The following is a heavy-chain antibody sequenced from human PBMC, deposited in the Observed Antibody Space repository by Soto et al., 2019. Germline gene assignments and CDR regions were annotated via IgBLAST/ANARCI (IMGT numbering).Heavy chain of an antibody. CDR1: GGSISSYY. CDR2: IYYSGST. V-gene: IGHV4-59*01. D-gene: IGHD3-10*01. CDR3: ARDRPPYLAP. Sequence: SETLSLTCTVSGGSISSYYWSWIRQPPGKGLEWIGYIYYSGSTKYNPSLKSRVTISVDTSKNQFSLKLSSVTAADTAVYYCARDRPPYLAPWGQGTLVTVYS. J-gene: IGHJ5*02.